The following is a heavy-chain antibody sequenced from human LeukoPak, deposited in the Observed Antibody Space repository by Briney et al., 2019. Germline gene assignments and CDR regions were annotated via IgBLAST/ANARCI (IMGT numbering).Heavy chain of an antibody. Sequence: GGSLRLSCAASGFTVSNNYMNWVRQAPGKGLEWVSVIYSGGSTHYADSVKGRFAISRDNSKNTVYLQMNSLRAEDTAVYYCARDRHRGDILTGYYSGGVLDYWGQGTLVTVSS. D-gene: IGHD3-9*01. CDR1: GFTVSNNY. CDR2: IYSGGST. CDR3: ARDRHRGDILTGYYSGGVLDY. J-gene: IGHJ4*02. V-gene: IGHV3-53*01.